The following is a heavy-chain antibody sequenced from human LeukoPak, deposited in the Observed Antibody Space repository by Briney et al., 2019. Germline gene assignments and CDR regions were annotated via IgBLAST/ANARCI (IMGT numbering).Heavy chain of an antibody. D-gene: IGHD3-10*01. CDR1: GGSISSYY. V-gene: IGHV4-59*12. Sequence: SETLSLTCTVSGGSISSYYWSWIRQPPGKGLEWIGHIYYSGSTNYNPSLKSRVTISVDTSKNQFSLKLSSVTAADTAVYYCARDRYYYISGSYRLFDYWGQGTLVTVSS. CDR2: IYYSGST. CDR3: ARDRYYYISGSYRLFDY. J-gene: IGHJ4*02.